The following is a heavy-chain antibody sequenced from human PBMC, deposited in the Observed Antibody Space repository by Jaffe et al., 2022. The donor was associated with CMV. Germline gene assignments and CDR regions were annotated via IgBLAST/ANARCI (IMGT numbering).Heavy chain of an antibody. Sequence: QITLKESGPTLVEPTQTLTLTCTFSGFSLSTRGVGVGWIRQPPGKALEWLTLIYWDDDKRYSPSLKSRLTITKDTSKNQVVLTMTNMDPVDTATYFCAHRGSYVSSTYYTRTFDSWGQGALVTVSS. J-gene: IGHJ4*02. CDR1: GFSLSTRGVG. CDR2: IYWDDDK. D-gene: IGHD3-22*01. V-gene: IGHV2-5*02. CDR3: AHRGSYVSSTYYTRTFDS.